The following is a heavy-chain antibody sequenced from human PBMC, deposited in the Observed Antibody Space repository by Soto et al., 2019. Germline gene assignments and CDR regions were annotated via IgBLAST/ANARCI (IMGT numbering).Heavy chain of an antibody. D-gene: IGHD3-10*01. V-gene: IGHV1-8*01. CDR2: MNPNSGNT. CDR1: GYTFTSYD. Sequence: QVQLVQSGAEVKKPGASVKVSCKASGYTFTSYDINWVRQATGQGLEWMGWMNPNSGNTGYAQKFQGGVTMTRNTSISTAYMELSSLRSEDTAVYYCARVLLWFGELLSLGAVDYWGQGTLVTVSS. J-gene: IGHJ4*02. CDR3: ARVLLWFGELLSLGAVDY.